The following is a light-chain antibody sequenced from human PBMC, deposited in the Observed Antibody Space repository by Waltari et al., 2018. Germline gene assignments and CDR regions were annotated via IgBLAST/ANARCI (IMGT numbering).Light chain of an antibody. CDR1: QNLLHSYGHYR. CDR2: FAS. Sequence: TQSPPSLSVTPGEPASISCRSSQNLLHSYGHYRLDWYLQRTGQSPQLLIYFASRRASGVPDRFSGSGSGTNFTLEISRVEAEDVGVYYCRQALRTPLAFGQGTRLEIK. CDR3: RQALRTPLA. J-gene: IGKJ5*01. V-gene: IGKV2-28*01.